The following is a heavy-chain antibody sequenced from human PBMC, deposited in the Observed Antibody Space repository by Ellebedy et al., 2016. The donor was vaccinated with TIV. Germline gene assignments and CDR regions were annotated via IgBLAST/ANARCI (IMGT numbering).Heavy chain of an antibody. CDR3: AKLSGVLSWYADY. D-gene: IGHD6-13*01. Sequence: GESLKISCAASGFTVSTNYMSWVRQAPGKGLEWVSVISNGGDTTYADSVKGRFTISRDNSKRTLYLQMNSLRADDTAIYYCAKLSGVLSWYADYWGLGARVTVSS. CDR2: ISNGGDT. V-gene: IGHV3-53*01. CDR1: GFTVSTNY. J-gene: IGHJ4*02.